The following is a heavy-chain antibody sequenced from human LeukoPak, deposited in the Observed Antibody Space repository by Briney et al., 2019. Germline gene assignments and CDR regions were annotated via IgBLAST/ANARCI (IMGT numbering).Heavy chain of an antibody. V-gene: IGHV3-53*01. D-gene: IGHD1-14*01. J-gene: IGHJ4*02. CDR2: LYSDGNT. CDR3: ERGVEPLAANTLAY. CDR1: GLTVITND. Sequence: PGGSLSLSCAASGLTVITNDMTWVRQAPGKGLEWVSVLYSDGNTKYADSVQGRFTISRDNSKNTLYLEMNSLSPDDTAVYYCERGVEPLAANTLAYWGQGTRVSVSS.